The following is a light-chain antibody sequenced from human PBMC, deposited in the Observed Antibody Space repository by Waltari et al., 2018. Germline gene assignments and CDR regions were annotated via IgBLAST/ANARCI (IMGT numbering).Light chain of an antibody. CDR3: LSRDTTSTRV. CDR2: GQA. CDR1: SLRRYY. V-gene: IGLV3-19*01. Sequence: SSELTQDPAVSVALGQTVSITCQGDSLRRYYANWYQQRPGQAPILILYGQANRPSGIPDRFSGSTSGNTASLTITGAQAEDEADYYCLSRDTTSTRVFGGGTRLTV. J-gene: IGLJ3*02.